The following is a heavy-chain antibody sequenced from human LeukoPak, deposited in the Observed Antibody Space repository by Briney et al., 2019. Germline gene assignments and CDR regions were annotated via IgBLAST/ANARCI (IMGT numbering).Heavy chain of an antibody. CDR3: ARAYYDSGNYLTSNYYYAMDV. CDR2: IDHSGST. Sequence: WQTLSLTCTLYGGSISMYYWSCTRHPPGNWLESIVEIDHSGSTNYSPALKSRVTLSVDASKKQFYLKQSSVTAADTDVYYCARAYYDSGNYLTSNYYYAMDVWGQGTTVTVSS. CDR1: GGSISMYY. D-gene: IGHD3-10*01. J-gene: IGHJ6*02. V-gene: IGHV4-34*01.